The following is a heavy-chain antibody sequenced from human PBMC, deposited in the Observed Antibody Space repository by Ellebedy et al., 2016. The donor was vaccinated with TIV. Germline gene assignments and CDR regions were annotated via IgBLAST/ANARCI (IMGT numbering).Heavy chain of an antibody. CDR1: GFSLSNSF. Sequence: GESLKISXVASGFSLSNSFMSWIRQAPGKGLEWVSTLTADGRSTYFADSVKGRFTISRDNSKNTVYLQMNSLRSVDTAVYYCRPGHYSDAWGQGTLVTVSS. CDR3: RPGHYSDA. J-gene: IGHJ4*02. V-gene: IGHV3-23*01. CDR2: LTADGRST.